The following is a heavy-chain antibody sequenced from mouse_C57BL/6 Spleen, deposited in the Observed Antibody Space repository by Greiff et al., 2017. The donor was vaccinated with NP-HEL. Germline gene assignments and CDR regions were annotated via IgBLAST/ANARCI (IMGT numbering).Heavy chain of an antibody. CDR1: GFSLSTSGMG. J-gene: IGHJ4*01. Sequence: QVTLKVSGPGILQSSQTLSLTCSFSGFSLSTSGMGVSWIRQPSGKGLEWLAHIYWDDDKRYNPSLKSRLTISKDTSRNQVFLKITSVDTADTATYYCARILYDYDEGYYYAMDYWGQGTSVTVSS. CDR3: ARILYDYDEGYYYAMDY. D-gene: IGHD2-4*01. V-gene: IGHV8-12*01. CDR2: IYWDDDK.